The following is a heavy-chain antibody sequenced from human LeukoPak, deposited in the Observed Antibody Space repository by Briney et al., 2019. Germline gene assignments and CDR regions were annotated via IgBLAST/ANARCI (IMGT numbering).Heavy chain of an antibody. D-gene: IGHD3-22*01. J-gene: IGHJ4*02. CDR2: ISSSGSTI. Sequence: GGSLRLSCAASGFTFSSYSMNWVRQAPGKGLEWVSYISSSGSTIYYADSVKGRFTISRDDSKNTLYLQMNSLRAEDTAVYYCAKESESYDSSGSTFDYWGQGTLVTVSS. CDR3: AKESESYDSSGSTFDY. V-gene: IGHV3-48*01. CDR1: GFTFSSYS.